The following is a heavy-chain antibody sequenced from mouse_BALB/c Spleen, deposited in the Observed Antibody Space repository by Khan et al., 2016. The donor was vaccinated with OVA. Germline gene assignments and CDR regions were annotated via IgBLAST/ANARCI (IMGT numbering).Heavy chain of an antibody. J-gene: IGHJ4*01. Sequence: EVKLEESGGDLVKPGGSLKVSCAASGFTFSSYGMSWVRQTPDKRLEWVATISSGGLYTYFPDSVTGRFTISRDNAKNTLYLQMTSLKSEDTAMYYCERAYYGNDYYAMDYWGQGTSVTVSS. CDR1: GFTFSSYG. CDR3: ERAYYGNDYYAMDY. V-gene: IGHV5-6*02. CDR2: ISSGGLYT. D-gene: IGHD2-10*01.